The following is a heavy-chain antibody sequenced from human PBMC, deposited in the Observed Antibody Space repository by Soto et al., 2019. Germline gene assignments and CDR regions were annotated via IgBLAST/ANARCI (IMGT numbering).Heavy chain of an antibody. CDR1: GYTFTSYD. J-gene: IGHJ5*02. V-gene: IGHV1-8*01. D-gene: IGHD4-17*01. CDR3: ARGIKYGAYSRWFDP. Sequence: QVQLGQSGAEVKKPGASVKVSCKASGYTFTSYDINWVRQATGQGLEYLGWMNTNSGKTAYVQKLQGRVTMTWDTSIPTAYMELSSLRSEDTAVYFCARGIKYGAYSRWFDPWGQGTLVTVSS. CDR2: MNTNSGKT.